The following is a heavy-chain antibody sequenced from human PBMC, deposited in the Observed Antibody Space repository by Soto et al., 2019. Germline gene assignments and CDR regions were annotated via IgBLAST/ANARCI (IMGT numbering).Heavy chain of an antibody. V-gene: IGHV4-30-4*01. CDR1: GGSISSGDYY. J-gene: IGHJ5*01. CDR2: IYYSGTT. Sequence: NPSETLSLTCTVSGGSISSGDYYWSWIRQPPGKGLEWIGYIYYSGTTNYNSSLKSRVSIELDTSKKQFSLRLASVTVADTAVYFCATATVSSFWFDSWGQGTLVTVSS. CDR3: ATATVSSFWFDS. D-gene: IGHD4-4*01.